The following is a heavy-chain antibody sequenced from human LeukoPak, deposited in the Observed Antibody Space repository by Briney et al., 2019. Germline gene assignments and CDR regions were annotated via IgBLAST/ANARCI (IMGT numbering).Heavy chain of an antibody. D-gene: IGHD5-12*01. CDR3: ARGPMATNAFDT. Sequence: GGSLRLSCAASGFTFSSYSMNWVRQAPGKGLEWVSSISSGGSYIYYADSVKGRFTISRDNAKNSLYLQMNSLRAEDTAVYYCARGPMATNAFDTWGQGTMVTVSS. CDR1: GFTFSSYS. V-gene: IGHV3-21*01. CDR2: ISSGGSYI. J-gene: IGHJ3*02.